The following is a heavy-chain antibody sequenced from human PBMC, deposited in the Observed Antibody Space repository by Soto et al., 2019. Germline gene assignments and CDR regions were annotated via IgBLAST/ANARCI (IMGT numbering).Heavy chain of an antibody. V-gene: IGHV3-30*03. CDR3: ARDQTTGDWFDA. CDR2: ISYDGDNK. Sequence: GGSLRLSCAASGFTFSSYGMHWVRQAPGKGLEWVAVISYDGDNKYYADSVKGRFTISRDNSKNTLYLQMNSLRADDTAVYYCARDQTTGDWFDAWGQGALVTVSS. D-gene: IGHD4-17*01. CDR1: GFTFSSYG. J-gene: IGHJ5*02.